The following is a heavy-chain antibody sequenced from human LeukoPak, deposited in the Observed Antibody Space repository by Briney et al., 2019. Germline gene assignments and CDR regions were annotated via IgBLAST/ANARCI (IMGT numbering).Heavy chain of an antibody. CDR3: ARVYYYGSLGMDV. V-gene: IGHV3-21*01. CDR2: ISSSSSYT. Sequence: GGSLRLSCAASGFTFSSYSMNWVRQAPGKGLEWVSYISSSSSYTNYADSVKGRFTISRDNAKNSLYLQMNSLRAEDTAVYYCARVYYYGSLGMDVWGQGTTVTVSS. D-gene: IGHD3-10*01. CDR1: GFTFSSYS. J-gene: IGHJ6*02.